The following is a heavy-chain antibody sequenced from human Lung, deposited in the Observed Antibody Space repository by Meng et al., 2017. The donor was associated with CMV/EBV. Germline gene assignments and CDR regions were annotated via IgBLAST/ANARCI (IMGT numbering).Heavy chain of an antibody. CDR1: GFLFRGAW. Sequence: CAASGFLFRGAWMPWVRQAPGKGLEWVGRIKSNSDAGTTDYAAPVKGRFTISRDDSENTMYLQMNSLKSEDTAVYYCTTDRSLYFFDYWGQGTLVTVSS. D-gene: IGHD3-16*02. J-gene: IGHJ4*02. V-gene: IGHV3-15*01. CDR2: IKSNSDAGTT. CDR3: TTDRSLYFFDY.